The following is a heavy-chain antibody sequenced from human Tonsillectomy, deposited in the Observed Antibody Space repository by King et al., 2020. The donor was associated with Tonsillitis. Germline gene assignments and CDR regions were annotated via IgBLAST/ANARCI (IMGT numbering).Heavy chain of an antibody. Sequence: QLVQSGGGVVQPGGSLRLSCAASGFTFDDYAMHWVRQAPGKGLEWVSLISGDGGSTYYADSVKGRFTISRDNSKNSLYLQMNSLRTEDTALYYCAQSRSYYDFWSGSQDYYYMDVWGTGTTVTVSS. CDR2: ISGDGGST. J-gene: IGHJ6*03. V-gene: IGHV3-43*02. CDR1: GFTFDDYA. D-gene: IGHD3-3*01. CDR3: AQSRSYYDFWSGSQDYYYMDV.